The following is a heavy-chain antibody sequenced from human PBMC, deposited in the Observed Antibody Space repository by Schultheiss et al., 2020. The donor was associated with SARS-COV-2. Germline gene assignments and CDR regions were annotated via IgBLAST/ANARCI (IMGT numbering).Heavy chain of an antibody. D-gene: IGHD5-18*01. J-gene: IGHJ4*02. Sequence: ASVKVSCKASGYTFTSYDINWVRQATGQGLEWVGWINPDSGGTNYAQKFQGRVTMTRNTSISTAYMELSSLRSEDTAVYYCARAWGGYSYGYGYWGQGTLVTVSS. V-gene: IGHV1-8*01. CDR2: INPDSGGT. CDR1: GYTFTSYD. CDR3: ARAWGGYSYGYGY.